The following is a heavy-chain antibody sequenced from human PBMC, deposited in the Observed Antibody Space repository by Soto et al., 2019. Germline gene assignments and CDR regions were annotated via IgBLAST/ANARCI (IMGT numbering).Heavy chain of an antibody. CDR1: GGSISSYY. Sequence: QVQLQESGPGLVKPSETLSLTCTVSGGSISSYYWSWIRQPPGKVLEWIGSIYYSGSTNYNPSLKSRVTISVDTSKNQFSLQLSSVPAADTAVYYCTRRYGGNFDYWGQGTLVTVSS. CDR2: IYYSGST. CDR3: TRRYGGNFDY. V-gene: IGHV4-59*01. D-gene: IGHD3-16*01. J-gene: IGHJ4*02.